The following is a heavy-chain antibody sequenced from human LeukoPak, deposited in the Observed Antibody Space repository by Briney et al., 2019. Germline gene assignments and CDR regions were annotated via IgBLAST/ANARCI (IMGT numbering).Heavy chain of an antibody. J-gene: IGHJ4*02. CDR1: GGSISSGSYY. CDR2: IYTSGST. V-gene: IGHV4-61*02. D-gene: IGHD6-13*01. Sequence: SQTLSLTCTVSGGSISSGSYYWSWIRQPAGKGLEWIGRIYTSGSTNYNPSLKSRVTISVDTSKDQFSLKLSSVTAADTAVYYCAKIAAADPPHWGQGTLVTVSS. CDR3: AKIAAADPPH.